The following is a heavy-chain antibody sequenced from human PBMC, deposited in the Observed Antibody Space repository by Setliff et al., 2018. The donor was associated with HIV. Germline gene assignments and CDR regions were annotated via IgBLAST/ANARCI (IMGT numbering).Heavy chain of an antibody. CDR3: ARQSGYTRGWDIFGLVAGSFDI. CDR2: IYYVGNT. CDR1: DGSNSSSSYY. Sequence: PSETLSLTCNVSDGSNSSSSYYWAWIRQPPGKGLEWIGTIYYVGNTYYRPSLKSRVTVSIDTSKNQFSLSLNSVTAADTAVYYCARQSGYTRGWDIFGLVAGSFDIWGQGTMVTVSS. J-gene: IGHJ3*02. V-gene: IGHV4-39*01. D-gene: IGHD3-3*01.